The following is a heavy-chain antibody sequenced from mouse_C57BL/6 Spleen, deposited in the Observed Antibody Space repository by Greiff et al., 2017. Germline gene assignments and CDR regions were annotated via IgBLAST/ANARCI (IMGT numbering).Heavy chain of an antibody. Sequence: QVQLQQPGAELVKPGASVKMSCKASGYTFTSYWITWVKQRPGQGLEWIGDIYPGSGSTNYNEKFKSKATLTVDTSSSTAYMQLSSLTSEDSAVYYCARGRGNSSGCDDYWGQGTTLTVSS. J-gene: IGHJ2*01. CDR1: GYTFTSYW. CDR2: IYPGSGST. CDR3: ARGRGNSSGCDDY. D-gene: IGHD3-2*02. V-gene: IGHV1-55*01.